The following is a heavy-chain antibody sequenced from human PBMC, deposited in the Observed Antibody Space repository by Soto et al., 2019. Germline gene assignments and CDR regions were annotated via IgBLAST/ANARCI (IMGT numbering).Heavy chain of an antibody. Sequence: AGGSLRLSCATSGFRLSSYAMHWVRQAPGKGLEWVALMSYDESKKYYADSVKGRFTISRDTSKNTLVLEMNNLRVEDTAVYYCAKDRRDGDFMHILVVDFWGQGALVTVSS. D-gene: IGHD2-15*01. J-gene: IGHJ4*02. CDR3: AKDRRDGDFMHILVVDF. CDR2: MSYDESKK. V-gene: IGHV3-30*18. CDR1: GFRLSSYA.